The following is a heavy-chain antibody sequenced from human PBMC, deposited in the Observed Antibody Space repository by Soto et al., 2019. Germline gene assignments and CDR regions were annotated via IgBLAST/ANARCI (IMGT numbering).Heavy chain of an antibody. Sequence: PSETLSLTCTVSGGSMSGNYWSWIRQPPGKGLEWIGYIYYSGSTNYNPSLKSRVTISVDTSKNQFSLKLSSVTAADTSVYYCARLESVVASMGFDPWGQGTLVTVSS. J-gene: IGHJ5*02. CDR3: ARLESVVASMGFDP. CDR2: IYYSGST. D-gene: IGHD2-15*01. CDR1: GGSMSGNY. V-gene: IGHV4-59*08.